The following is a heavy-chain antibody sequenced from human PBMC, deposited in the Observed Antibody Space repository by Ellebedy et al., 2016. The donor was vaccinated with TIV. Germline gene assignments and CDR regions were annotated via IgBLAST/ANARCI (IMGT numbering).Heavy chain of an antibody. CDR3: ARGSGSSGRH. CDR1: GFPFNKFW. CDR2: IREDANEI. J-gene: IGHJ4*02. Sequence: GESLKISCVASGFPFNKFWMSWARQTPGKGLDWVANIREDANEIYYVDSVTGRFTISRDNAKRSVYLQMTSLRADDTGVYFCARGSGSSGRHWGQGTQVTVSS. D-gene: IGHD6-19*01. V-gene: IGHV3-7*01.